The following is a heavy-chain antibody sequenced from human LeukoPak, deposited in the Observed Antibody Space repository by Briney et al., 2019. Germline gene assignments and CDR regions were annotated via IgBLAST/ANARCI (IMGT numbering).Heavy chain of an antibody. V-gene: IGHV3-48*01. CDR2: ISSSSSII. CDR1: GFTFSSYS. CDR3: AREAGQWLAYFDY. Sequence: GGSLRLSCAASGFTFSSYSMNWVRQAPGKGLEWVSYISSSSSIIYYADSVKGRFTISRDNAKNSLYLQMNSLRAEDTAVYYCAREAGQWLAYFDYWGQGTLVTVSS. J-gene: IGHJ4*02. D-gene: IGHD6-19*01.